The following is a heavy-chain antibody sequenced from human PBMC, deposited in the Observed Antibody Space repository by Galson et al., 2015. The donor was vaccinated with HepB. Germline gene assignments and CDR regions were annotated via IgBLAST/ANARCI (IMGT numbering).Heavy chain of an antibody. D-gene: IGHD3-3*01. Sequence: SVKVSCKASGYTFTSYDINWVRQATGQGLEWMGWMNPNSGNTGYARKFQGRVTMTRNTSISTAYMELSSLRSEDTAVYYCARGKMIFGVVRDYYYMDVWGKGTTVTVSS. V-gene: IGHV1-8*01. J-gene: IGHJ6*03. CDR2: MNPNSGNT. CDR1: GYTFTSYD. CDR3: ARGKMIFGVVRDYYYMDV.